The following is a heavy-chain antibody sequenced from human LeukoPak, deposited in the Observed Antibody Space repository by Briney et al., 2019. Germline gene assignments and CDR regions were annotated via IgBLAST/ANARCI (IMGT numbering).Heavy chain of an antibody. CDR3: ARLRYFDGRAFDI. J-gene: IGHJ3*02. CDR2: IYYSGST. CDR1: GGSISSYY. V-gene: IGHV4-59*01. D-gene: IGHD3-9*01. Sequence: SETLSLTCTVSGGSISSYYWSWIRQPPGKGLEWIGYIYYSGSTNYNPSLKSRVTISVDTSKNQFSLKLSSVTAADTAVYYCARLRYFDGRAFDIWGQGTMVTVSS.